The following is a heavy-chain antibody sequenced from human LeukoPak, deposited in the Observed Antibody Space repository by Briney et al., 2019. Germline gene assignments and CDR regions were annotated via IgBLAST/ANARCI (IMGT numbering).Heavy chain of an antibody. D-gene: IGHD3-10*01. CDR1: GGTFSSHA. J-gene: IGHJ4*02. CDR3: AMADYYGSGSYYRVDY. Sequence: ASVKVSCKASGGTFSSHAISWVRQAPGQGLEWMGWINPNSGGTNYAQKFQGRVTMTRDTSISTAYMELSRLRSDDTAVYYCAMADYYGSGSYYRVDYWGQGTLVTVSS. CDR2: INPNSGGT. V-gene: IGHV1-2*02.